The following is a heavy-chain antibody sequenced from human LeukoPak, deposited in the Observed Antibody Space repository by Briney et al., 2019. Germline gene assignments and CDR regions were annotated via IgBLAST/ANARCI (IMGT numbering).Heavy chain of an antibody. J-gene: IGHJ4*02. Sequence: ASVKVSCKASGYTFTSYGISWVRQAPGQGLEWMGWISAYNGNTNYAQKLQGRVTMTTDTSTSTAYMELRSLRSEDTAVYYCARVPSFSNYYDSSGYYRDYWGQGTLVTVSS. D-gene: IGHD3-22*01. V-gene: IGHV1-18*01. CDR2: ISAYNGNT. CDR3: ARVPSFSNYYDSSGYYRDY. CDR1: GYTFTSYG.